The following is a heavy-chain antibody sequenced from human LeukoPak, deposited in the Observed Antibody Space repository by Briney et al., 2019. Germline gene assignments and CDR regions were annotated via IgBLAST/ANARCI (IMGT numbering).Heavy chain of an antibody. CDR2: MNPNSGNT. D-gene: IGHD6-13*01. J-gene: IGHJ4*02. CDR1: GYTFTSYY. CDR3: ARFLQLAQHDY. V-gene: IGHV1-8*02. Sequence: GASVKVSCKASGYTFTSYYMHWVRQATGQGLEWMGWMNPNSGNTGYAQKFQGRVTMTRNTSISTAYMELSSLRSEDTAVYYCARFLQLAQHDYWGQGTPVTVSS.